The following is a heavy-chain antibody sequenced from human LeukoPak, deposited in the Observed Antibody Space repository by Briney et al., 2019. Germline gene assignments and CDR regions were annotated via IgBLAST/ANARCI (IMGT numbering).Heavy chain of an antibody. Sequence: GGSLRLSCAASGFTFSSYWMHWVRPAAGKGLVWASRINSDGISTSYADSVKGRFTISRDNAKNTLYLQMNSLRAEDTAVYYCARETAVAGTHPFDYWGQGTLVTVSS. D-gene: IGHD6-19*01. CDR3: ARETAVAGTHPFDY. CDR1: GFTFSSYW. CDR2: INSDGIST. J-gene: IGHJ4*02. V-gene: IGHV3-74*01.